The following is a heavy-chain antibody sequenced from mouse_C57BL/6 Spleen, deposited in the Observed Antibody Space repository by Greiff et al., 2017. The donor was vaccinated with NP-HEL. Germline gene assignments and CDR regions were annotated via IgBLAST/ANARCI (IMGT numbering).Heavy chain of an antibody. J-gene: IGHJ2*01. CDR3: TTLWGTTVVAPYFDY. D-gene: IGHD1-1*01. Sequence: EVQLQESGAELVRPGASVKLSCTASGFNIKDDYMHWVKQRPEQGLEWIGWIDPENGDTEYASKFQGKATITADTSSNTAYLQLSSLTSEDTAVYYCTTLWGTTVVAPYFDYWGQGTTLTVSS. V-gene: IGHV14-4*01. CDR2: IDPENGDT. CDR1: GFNIKDDY.